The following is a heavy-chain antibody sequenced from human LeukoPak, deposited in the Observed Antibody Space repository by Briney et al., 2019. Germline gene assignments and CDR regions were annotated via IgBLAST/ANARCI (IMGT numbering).Heavy chain of an antibody. V-gene: IGHV4-30-4*01. CDR1: GGSISSGDYY. D-gene: IGHD1-26*01. CDR3: ARYSGSYYLDY. J-gene: IGHJ4*02. CDR2: MYYSGST. Sequence: SETLSLTCTVSGGSISSGDYYWSWIRQPPGRGLGGIGYMYYSGSTYYNPSLKSRVTISVDTSKNQFSLKLNSVTAADTAVYYCARYSGSYYLDYWGQGTLVTVSS.